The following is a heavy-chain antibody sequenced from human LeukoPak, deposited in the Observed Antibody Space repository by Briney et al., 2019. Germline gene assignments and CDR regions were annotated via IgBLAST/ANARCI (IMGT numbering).Heavy chain of an antibody. Sequence: PSETLSLTCTVSGYSISSGYYWGWIRQPPGKGLEWTGSIDHSGSTYYNPSLKSRITISVDTSKNQFSLKLSSVTAADTAVYYCAREYCSGGSCYSGVVGYWGQGTLVTVSS. CDR2: IDHSGST. CDR1: GYSISSGYY. CDR3: AREYCSGGSCYSGVVGY. J-gene: IGHJ4*02. D-gene: IGHD2-15*01. V-gene: IGHV4-38-2*02.